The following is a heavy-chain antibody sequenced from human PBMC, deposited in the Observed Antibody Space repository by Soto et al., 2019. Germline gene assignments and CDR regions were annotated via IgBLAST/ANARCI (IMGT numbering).Heavy chain of an antibody. Sequence: SETLSLTCRVPGGSVGTGAYYWSWIRQPPGKGLEWIGYTLYSGSPNYNPSLQSLQSRVTISVDTSRNQFSLRLTSVTAADTALYYCARHDYYHRPFDIWGQGTLVTVSS. CDR3: ARHDYYHRPFDI. D-gene: IGHD3-9*01. V-gene: IGHV4-61*08. CDR1: GGSVGTGAYY. CDR2: TLYSGSP. J-gene: IGHJ3*02.